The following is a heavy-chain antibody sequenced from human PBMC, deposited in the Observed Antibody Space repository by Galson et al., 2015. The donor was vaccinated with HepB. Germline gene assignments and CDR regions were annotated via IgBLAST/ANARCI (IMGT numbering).Heavy chain of an antibody. J-gene: IGHJ5*02. CDR1: GFTFSSYA. Sequence: SLRLSCAASGFTFSSYAMSWVRQAPGKGLEWVSAISGSGGSTYYADSVKGRFTISRDNSKNTLYLQMTSLRAEDTAVYYCAKDHVNPNIVLMLYAIRAPLDPWGQGTLVTVSS. CDR3: AKDHVNPNIVLMLYAIRAPLDP. V-gene: IGHV3-23*01. CDR2: ISGSGGST. D-gene: IGHD2-8*01.